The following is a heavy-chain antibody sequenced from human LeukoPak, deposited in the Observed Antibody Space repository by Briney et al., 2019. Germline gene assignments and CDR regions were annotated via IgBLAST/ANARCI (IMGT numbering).Heavy chain of an antibody. CDR1: GYTFTSYG. D-gene: IGHD2-15*01. V-gene: IGHV1-18*01. CDR3: ARGPSPYPGVDYGMDV. Sequence: ASVKVSSKASGYTFTSYGISWVRQAPGQGLEWMGWISAYNGNTNYAQKLQGRVTMTTDTSTSTAYMELRSLRSDDTAVYYCARGPSPYPGVDYGMDVWGQGTTVTVSS. CDR2: ISAYNGNT. J-gene: IGHJ6*02.